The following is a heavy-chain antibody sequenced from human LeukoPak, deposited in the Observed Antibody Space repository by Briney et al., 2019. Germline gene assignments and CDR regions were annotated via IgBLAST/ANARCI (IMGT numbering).Heavy chain of an antibody. CDR3: AGSRGNYGGMDV. J-gene: IGHJ6*02. V-gene: IGHV1-3*01. D-gene: IGHD6-13*01. Sequence: KFQGRVTITRDTSASTAYMELSSLRSEDTAVYYCAGSRGNYGGMDVWGQGTTVTVSS.